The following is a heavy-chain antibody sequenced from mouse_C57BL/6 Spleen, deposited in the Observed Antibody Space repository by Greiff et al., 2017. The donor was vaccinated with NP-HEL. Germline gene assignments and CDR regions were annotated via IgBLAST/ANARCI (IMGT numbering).Heavy chain of an antibody. CDR1: GFTFSSYA. D-gene: IGHD1-1*01. V-gene: IGHV5-4*01. Sequence: DVKLVESGGGLVKPGGSLKLSCAASGFTFSSYAMSWVRQTPEKRLEWVATISDGGSYTYYPDNVKGRFTISRDNAKHNLYLQMSHLKSEDTAMYYCARESFITTIAPYFDVWGTGTTVTVSS. CDR2: ISDGGSYT. CDR3: ARESFITTIAPYFDV. J-gene: IGHJ1*03.